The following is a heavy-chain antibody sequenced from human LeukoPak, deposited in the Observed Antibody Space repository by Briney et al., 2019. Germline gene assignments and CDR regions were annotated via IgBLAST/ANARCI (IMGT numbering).Heavy chain of an antibody. Sequence: GGSLRLSCAASGNYWMHWVRQAPGKGLEWVANIKQDGSEKYYVDSVKGRFTISRDNAKNSLYLQMNSLRAEDTAVYYCARGGGGGNYFDYWGQGTLVTVSS. D-gene: IGHD3-16*01. CDR3: ARGGGGGNYFDY. CDR1: GNYW. J-gene: IGHJ4*02. V-gene: IGHV3-7*01. CDR2: IKQDGSEK.